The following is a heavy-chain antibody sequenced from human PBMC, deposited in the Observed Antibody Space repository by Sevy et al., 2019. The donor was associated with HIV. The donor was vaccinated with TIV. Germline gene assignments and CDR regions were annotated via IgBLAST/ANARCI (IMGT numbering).Heavy chain of an antibody. CDR2: IKEDGSEK. Sequence: GGSLRLSCAASGFTFSGNWMSWVRQAPGKGLEWVADIKEDGSEKYYVDSVKGRFTISRDNAKKSLYLQMNNLRAEDTAVYYCARDAGYCSSTSCYRGDYFEYWGQGTLVTVSS. D-gene: IGHD2-2*02. V-gene: IGHV3-7*01. CDR1: GFTFSGNW. J-gene: IGHJ4*02. CDR3: ARDAGYCSSTSCYRGDYFEY.